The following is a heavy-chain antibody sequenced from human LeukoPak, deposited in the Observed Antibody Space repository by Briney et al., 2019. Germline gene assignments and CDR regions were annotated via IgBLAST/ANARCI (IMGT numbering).Heavy chain of an antibody. CDR2: ISSSSSTI. V-gene: IGHV3-48*01. Sequence: GSLRLSCAASGFTFSSYSMNWVRQAPGKGLEWVSYISSSSSTIYYADSVKGRFTISRDNAKNSLYLQMNSLRAEDTAVYYCARHGGDKTFDYWGQGTLVTVSS. CDR3: ARHGGDKTFDY. D-gene: IGHD3-16*01. J-gene: IGHJ4*02. CDR1: GFTFSSYS.